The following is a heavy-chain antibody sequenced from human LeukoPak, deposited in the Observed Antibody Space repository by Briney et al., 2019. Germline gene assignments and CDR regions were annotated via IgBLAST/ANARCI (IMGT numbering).Heavy chain of an antibody. D-gene: IGHD3-16*01. CDR3: AKDTLWGDLSYFDY. V-gene: IGHV3-43*02. CDR1: GFTFDDYA. CDR2: ISGDGGST. J-gene: IGHJ4*02. Sequence: GGSLRLSCAASGFTFDDYAMHWVRQAPGKGLEWVSLISGDGGSTYYADSVKGRFTISRDNSKNSLYLQINSLRTEDTALYYCAKDTLWGDLSYFDYWGQGTLVTVSS.